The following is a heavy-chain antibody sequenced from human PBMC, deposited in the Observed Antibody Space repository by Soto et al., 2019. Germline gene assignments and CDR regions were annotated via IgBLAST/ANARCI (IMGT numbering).Heavy chain of an antibody. J-gene: IGHJ6*02. Sequence: QVTLKESGPVLVIPTETLTLTCTVSGFSLTNPRMAVGWIRQPPGKALEWLTHIFSSDEKSYNTSLKRRVTISQDTSKSQVVLTMTNVDPVDTATYYCARIRSWVLVPTGSFFGMDVWGPGTTVTVSS. CDR2: IFSSDEK. V-gene: IGHV2-26*01. D-gene: IGHD3-10*01. CDR3: ARIRSWVLVPTGSFFGMDV. CDR1: GFSLTNPRMA.